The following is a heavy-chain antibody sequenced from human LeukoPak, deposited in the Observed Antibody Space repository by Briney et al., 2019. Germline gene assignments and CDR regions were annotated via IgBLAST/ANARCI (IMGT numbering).Heavy chain of an antibody. CDR3: ARGVRGYIDY. V-gene: IGHV4-59*01. J-gene: IGHJ4*02. CDR1: GGSISSYS. Sequence: PSETLSLTCTVSGGSISSYSWSWVRQPPGKGLEWIGYIYYSGSSNYNPSLRSRVTISADTSKNQFSLKVSSVTAADTAVYYCARGVRGYIDYWGQGTLVTVSS. D-gene: IGHD5-18*01. CDR2: IYYSGSS.